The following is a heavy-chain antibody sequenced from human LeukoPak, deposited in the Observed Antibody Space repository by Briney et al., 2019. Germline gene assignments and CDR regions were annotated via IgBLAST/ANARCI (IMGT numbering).Heavy chain of an antibody. V-gene: IGHV4-39*02. CDR1: GGSIRSSYYY. Sequence: PSETLSLTCTVSGGSIRSSYYYWGWIRQPPGKGLEWIGSIYDSGSTYYNPSLKSRVTISVDTSKNQFSLKLNSVTAADTAVYYCARDGVWQWLVQYYFDYWGQGTLVTVSS. J-gene: IGHJ4*02. CDR3: ARDGVWQWLVQYYFDY. D-gene: IGHD6-19*01. CDR2: IYDSGST.